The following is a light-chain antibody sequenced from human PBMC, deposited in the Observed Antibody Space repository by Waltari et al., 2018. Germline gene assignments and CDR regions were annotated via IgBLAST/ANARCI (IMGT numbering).Light chain of an antibody. Sequence: EIVMTQSPATLSVSPGEGVTLSCRTSQSVSTKLAWYQLKPGQAPRLLIYDASSRATGIPARFSGSGSGTEFTFTISSLQSEDFALYYCQQYHNWPPLTFGQGTKVEIK. J-gene: IGKJ1*01. V-gene: IGKV3D-15*01. CDR1: QSVSTK. CDR2: DAS. CDR3: QQYHNWPPLT.